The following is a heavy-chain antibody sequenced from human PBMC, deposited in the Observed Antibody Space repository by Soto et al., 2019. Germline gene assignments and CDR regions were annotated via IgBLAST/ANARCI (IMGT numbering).Heavy chain of an antibody. CDR3: ARGFRSSSWYGAKGMDV. V-gene: IGHV4-34*01. D-gene: IGHD6-13*01. CDR2: INHSGST. Sequence: SETLSLPYAVYGGSFSGDYWRWIRQPPGKGLKWIGEINHSGSTNHSPPRKGRVTISVDTYKNQLSLKLSSVTAAETAVYYCARGFRSSSWYGAKGMDVWGQGTTVTVS. J-gene: IGHJ6*02. CDR1: GGSFSGDY.